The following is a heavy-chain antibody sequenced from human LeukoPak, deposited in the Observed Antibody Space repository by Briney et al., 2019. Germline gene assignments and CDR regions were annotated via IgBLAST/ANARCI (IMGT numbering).Heavy chain of an antibody. Sequence: SQTLSLTCTVSGGSISSGGYYWSWIRQHPGKGLEWIGYIYYSGSTYYNPSLKSRVTISVDTSKNQFSLKLSSVTAADTAVYYCARSYCSSTSCSPYYYYYMNVWGKGTTVTVSS. V-gene: IGHV4-31*03. D-gene: IGHD2-2*01. CDR2: IYYSGST. J-gene: IGHJ6*03. CDR3: ARSYCSSTSCSPYYYYYMNV. CDR1: GGSISSGGYY.